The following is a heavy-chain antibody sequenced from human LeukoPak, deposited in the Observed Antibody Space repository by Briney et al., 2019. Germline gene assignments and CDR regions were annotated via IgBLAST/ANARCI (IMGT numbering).Heavy chain of an antibody. CDR3: ARLEEYDILTGFDY. D-gene: IGHD3-9*01. CDR2: IKQDGSEK. J-gene: IGHJ4*02. V-gene: IGHV3-7*01. Sequence: GGSLRLSCAASGFTFNSYWMSWVRQAPGKGREWVANIKQDGSEKYYVGSVKCRFTISRDNAKNSLYLQMNSLRAEDTTLYYCARLEEYDILTGFDYWGQGTLVTVSS. CDR1: GFTFNSYW.